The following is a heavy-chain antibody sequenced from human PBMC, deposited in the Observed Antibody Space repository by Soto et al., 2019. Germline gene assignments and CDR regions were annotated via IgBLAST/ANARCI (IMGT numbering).Heavy chain of an antibody. CDR1: GFTFSSYS. Sequence: GGSLRLSCAASGFTFSSYSMNWVRQAPGKGLEWVSYISSSSSTIYYADSVKGRFTISRDNAKNSLYLQMNSLRDEDTAVYYCARGATGYSYGYESDYWGQGTLVTVSS. V-gene: IGHV3-48*02. D-gene: IGHD5-18*01. CDR2: ISSSSSTI. CDR3: ARGATGYSYGYESDY. J-gene: IGHJ4*02.